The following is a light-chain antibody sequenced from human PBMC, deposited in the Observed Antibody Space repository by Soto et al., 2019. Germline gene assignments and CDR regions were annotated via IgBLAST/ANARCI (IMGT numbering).Light chain of an antibody. Sequence: EIVLTQSPATLSLSPGERATLSCRASQSISSNLAWYQQKPGQAPRLLIYGVYTRAPGIPARFSGSGPGTEFTLTISSLQSEDFALYYCQQYTAWPFTFGGGTKVDIK. CDR1: QSISSN. CDR2: GVY. J-gene: IGKJ4*01. V-gene: IGKV3D-15*01. CDR3: QQYTAWPFT.